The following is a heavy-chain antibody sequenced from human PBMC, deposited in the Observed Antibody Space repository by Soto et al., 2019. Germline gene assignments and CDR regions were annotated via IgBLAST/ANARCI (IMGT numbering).Heavy chain of an antibody. D-gene: IGHD3-16*01. Sequence: QVQLMQSGAEVKKPGASVKVSCKASDYSFANFGVTWVRQAPGQGLEWMGWIGANSGNTNYAQKFQGRVTMTTDTSTNTTYMELGSLRSDDTAVYYCAGVGYQLPSPYYYYYMDVWGKGTSVTVSS. J-gene: IGHJ6*03. V-gene: IGHV1-18*01. CDR1: DYSFANFG. CDR3: AGVGYQLPSPYYYYYMDV. CDR2: IGANSGNT.